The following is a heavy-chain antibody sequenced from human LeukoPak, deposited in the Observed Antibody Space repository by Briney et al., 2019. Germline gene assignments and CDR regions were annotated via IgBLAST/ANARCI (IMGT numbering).Heavy chain of an antibody. CDR3: ARSRGSSWYVTNNYYYYMDV. Sequence: PSETLSLTCAVYGGSFSGYYWSRIRQPPGKGLEWIEEINHSGSTNYNPSLKSRVTISVDTSKNQFSLKLSSVTAADTAVYYCARSRGSSWYVTNNYYYYMDVWGKGTTVTVSS. D-gene: IGHD6-13*01. V-gene: IGHV4-34*01. CDR1: GGSFSGYY. CDR2: INHSGST. J-gene: IGHJ6*03.